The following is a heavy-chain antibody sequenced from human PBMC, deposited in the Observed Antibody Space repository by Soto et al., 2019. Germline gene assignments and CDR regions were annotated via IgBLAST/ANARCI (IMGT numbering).Heavy chain of an antibody. CDR3: ARGVLDSSVYYQYYFDY. CDR1: GYTFTSYG. D-gene: IGHD3-22*01. CDR2: ISAYNGNT. V-gene: IGHV1-18*01. Sequence: QVQLVQSGAEVKKPGASVKVSCKASGYTFTSYGISWVRQAPGQGLEWMGWISAYNGNTNYAQKLQGRVTMTTDTATSSTYLGPRSLRSDSTAVYYWARGVLDSSVYYQYYFDYWGQGTLVTVSS. J-gene: IGHJ4*02.